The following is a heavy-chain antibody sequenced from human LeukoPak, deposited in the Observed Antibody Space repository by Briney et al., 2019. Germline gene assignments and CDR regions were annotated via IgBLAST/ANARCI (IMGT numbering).Heavy chain of an antibody. D-gene: IGHD3-22*01. J-gene: IGHJ4*02. V-gene: IGHV3-74*01. CDR1: GFTFSNYW. CDR2: INSDGSST. Sequence: PGGSLRLSCTASGFTFSNYWMHWVRQVPGKGLVWVSHINSDGSSTRYADSVKGRFTISRDNAKNTLYLQMNSLRVEDTAVYYCARGPLSTLLVNYDSSGYVDYWGQGTLVTVSP. CDR3: ARGPLSTLLVNYDSSGYVDY.